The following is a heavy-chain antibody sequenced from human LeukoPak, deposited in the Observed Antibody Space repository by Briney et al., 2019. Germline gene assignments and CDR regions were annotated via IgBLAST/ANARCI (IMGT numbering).Heavy chain of an antibody. CDR2: IYYRGSS. J-gene: IGHJ5*02. Sequence: SETLSLTCTVSGGSISSSSYFWGWIRQPPGKGLEWIGSIYYRGSSYYNPSLKSRVTISIDTPKKQFFLKVSSVTAADTAVYYCARHRCSGGSCYPMNWFDPWGQGTLVTVSS. V-gene: IGHV4-39*01. CDR3: ARHRCSGGSCYPMNWFDP. CDR1: GGSISSSSYF. D-gene: IGHD2-15*01.